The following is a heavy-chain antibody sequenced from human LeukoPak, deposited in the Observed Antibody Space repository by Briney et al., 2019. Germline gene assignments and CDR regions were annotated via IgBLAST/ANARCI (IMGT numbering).Heavy chain of an antibody. CDR1: GYTFTSYG. V-gene: IGHV1-2*06. J-gene: IGHJ4*02. Sequence: ASVKVSCKASGYTFTSYGISWVRQAPGQGLEWMGRITPNSGGTNYAQKFQGRVIMTRDTSISTAYMELSRLRSDDTAVYYCARGTTVIQTLDYWGQGTLVTVSS. CDR3: ARGTTVIQTLDY. CDR2: ITPNSGGT. D-gene: IGHD4-17*01.